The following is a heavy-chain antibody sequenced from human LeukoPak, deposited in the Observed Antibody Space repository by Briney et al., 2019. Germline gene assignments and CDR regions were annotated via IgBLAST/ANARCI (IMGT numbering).Heavy chain of an antibody. CDR3: ARVGREIAADVDY. D-gene: IGHD6-13*01. CDR2: ISSSSSYI. J-gene: IGHJ4*02. V-gene: IGHV3-21*01. CDR1: GFTFSSYS. Sequence: PGGSLRLSCAASGFTFSSYSMNWVRQAPGKGLEWVSSISSSSSYIYYADSVKGRFTISRDNAKNSLYLQMNSLRAEDTAVYYCARVGREIAADVDYWGQGTLVTVSS.